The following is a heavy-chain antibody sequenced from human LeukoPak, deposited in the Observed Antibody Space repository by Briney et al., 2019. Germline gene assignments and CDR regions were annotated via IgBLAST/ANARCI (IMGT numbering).Heavy chain of an antibody. V-gene: IGHV4-39*01. D-gene: IGHD3-22*01. CDR2: IYYSGST. J-gene: IGHJ4*02. Sequence: SETLSLTCTVSGGSISSSSYYWGWIRQPPGKGLEWIGSIYYSGSTYYNPSLKSRVTISVDTSKNQFSLKLSSVTAAGTAVYYCASRYYYDSSGYFFDYWGQGTLVTVSS. CDR1: GGSISSSSYY. CDR3: ASRYYYDSSGYFFDY.